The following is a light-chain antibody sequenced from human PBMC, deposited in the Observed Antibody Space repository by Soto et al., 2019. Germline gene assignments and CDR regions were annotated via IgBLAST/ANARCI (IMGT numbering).Light chain of an antibody. Sequence: QSVLTQSPSASASLGASVKLTCTLSGGHSSYAIAWHQQQPEKGPRYLMNLNNDGSHTKGDGIPDRFSGSSSGSERYLTVSGLQSEDEADYYCQTWATGIRVFGGGTTLTVL. J-gene: IGLJ3*02. CDR3: QTWATGIRV. CDR1: GGHSSYA. V-gene: IGLV4-69*01. CDR2: LNNDGSH.